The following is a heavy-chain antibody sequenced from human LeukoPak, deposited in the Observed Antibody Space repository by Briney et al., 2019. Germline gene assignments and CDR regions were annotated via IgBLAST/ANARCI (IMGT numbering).Heavy chain of an antibody. CDR3: ARSDYYDYRQIDY. Sequence: PSATLSLTCTVSGDSISTSSYYWGWVRQTPGKGLEWLGSIYYSGITPYNPSLKSRLTIYVDTSRNQFSLHLFSVTAAGTAVFYCARSDYYDYRQIDYWGQGTLVTVSS. D-gene: IGHD3-16*01. CDR1: GDSISTSSYY. CDR2: IYYSGIT. J-gene: IGHJ4*02. V-gene: IGHV4-39*01.